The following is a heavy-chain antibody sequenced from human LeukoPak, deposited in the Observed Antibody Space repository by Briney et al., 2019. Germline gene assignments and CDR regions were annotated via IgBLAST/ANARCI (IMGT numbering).Heavy chain of an antibody. CDR2: ISGSGGGT. J-gene: IGHJ4*02. Sequence: GGSLRLSCGASGFTSNSYAVSWVRQAPGKGLEWVSAISGSGGGTYYADSVKGRFTISRDNSKNTVYLQMNSLSTEDTAVYYCAKTTTGYSSGRYPGWPVDCWGQGTLVTVSS. CDR1: GFTSNSYA. D-gene: IGHD6-19*01. V-gene: IGHV3-23*01. CDR3: AKTTTGYSSGRYPGWPVDC.